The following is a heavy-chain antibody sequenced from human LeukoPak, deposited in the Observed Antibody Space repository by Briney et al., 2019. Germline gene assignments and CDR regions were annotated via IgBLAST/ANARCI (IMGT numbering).Heavy chain of an antibody. V-gene: IGHV4-39*07. CDR3: ARAVAEGYFDY. CDR2: IHCGST. CDR1: GGSISSSSYY. Sequence: PSETLSLTCTVSGGSISSSSYYWGWIRQPPGKGLEWIGSIHCGSTNYNPSLKSRVTISEDTSKNQFSLKLSSVTAADTAVYYCARAVAEGYFDYWGQGTLVTVSS. D-gene: IGHD6-19*01. J-gene: IGHJ4*02.